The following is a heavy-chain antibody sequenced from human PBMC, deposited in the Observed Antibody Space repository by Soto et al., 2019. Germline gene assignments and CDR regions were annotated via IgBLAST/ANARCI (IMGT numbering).Heavy chain of an antibody. CDR2: ISYDGSNK. CDR3: ARVLRGGYFSYYGMDV. Sequence: GGSLRLSCAAAGFTFSSYAMHCVRQAPGKGLEWVAVISYDGSNKYYADSVKGRFTISRDNSKNTLYLQMNSLRAEDTAVYYCARVLRGGYFSYYGMDVWGQGTTVTVSS. D-gene: IGHD1-26*01. J-gene: IGHJ6*02. V-gene: IGHV3-30-3*01. CDR1: GFTFSSYA.